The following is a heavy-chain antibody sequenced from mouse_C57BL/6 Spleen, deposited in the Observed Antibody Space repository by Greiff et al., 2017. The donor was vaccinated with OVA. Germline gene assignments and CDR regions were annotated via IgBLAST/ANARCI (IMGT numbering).Heavy chain of an antibody. CDR3: ARQDDENYYAMDY. CDR2: ISSGGSYT. Sequence: DVKLVESGGDLVKPGGSLKLSCAASGFTFSSYGMSWVRQTPDKRLEWVATISSGGSYTYYPDSVKGRFTISRDNAKNTLDLQMSSLKSEDTARYYCARQDDENYYAMDYWGQGTSVTVSS. J-gene: IGHJ4*01. CDR1: GFTFSSYG. D-gene: IGHD2-12*01. V-gene: IGHV5-6*02.